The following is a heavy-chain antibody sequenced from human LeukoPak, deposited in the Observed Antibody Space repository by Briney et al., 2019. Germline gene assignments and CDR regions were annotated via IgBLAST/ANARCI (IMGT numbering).Heavy chain of an antibody. J-gene: IGHJ4*02. D-gene: IGHD5/OR15-5a*01. V-gene: IGHV4-34*01. CDR2: INHSGST. Sequence: SETLSLTCAVYGGSFSGYYWSWIRQPPGKGLEWIGEINHSGSTNYNPSLKSRVTISVDTSKNQFSLKLSSVTAADTAVYYCAKGSVYGDYWGQGTLVTVSS. CDR1: GGSFSGYY. CDR3: AKGSVYGDY.